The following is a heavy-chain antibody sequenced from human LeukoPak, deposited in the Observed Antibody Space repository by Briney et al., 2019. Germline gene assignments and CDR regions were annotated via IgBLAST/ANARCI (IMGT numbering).Heavy chain of an antibody. CDR1: GFTLGDFA. CDR3: SRTYSSGGRGLDY. Sequence: AGGSLRLSCTASGFTLGDFAMSWVRQAPGKGLEWVGFIRSKAYGGTTEYAASVKGRFTISRDDSKSIAYLQMNSLKTEDTAVYYCSRTYSSGGRGLDYWGQGTLVTVSS. V-gene: IGHV3-49*04. J-gene: IGHJ4*02. CDR2: IRSKAYGGTT. D-gene: IGHD6-19*01.